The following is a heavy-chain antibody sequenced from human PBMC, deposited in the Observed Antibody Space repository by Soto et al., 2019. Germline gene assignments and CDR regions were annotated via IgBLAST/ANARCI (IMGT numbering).Heavy chain of an antibody. V-gene: IGHV4-61*01. CDR2: IFFTGSA. Sequence: SETLSLTCTVSGGSVSSGSYYWSWIRQPPGKGLEWIGKIFFTGSAHYNPSLRNRVTMSVDTSKDQFSLTLTSVTAADTAVYYCARDGHGMDVWGQGTTVTVSS. CDR3: ARDGHGMDV. J-gene: IGHJ6*02. CDR1: GGSVSSGSYY.